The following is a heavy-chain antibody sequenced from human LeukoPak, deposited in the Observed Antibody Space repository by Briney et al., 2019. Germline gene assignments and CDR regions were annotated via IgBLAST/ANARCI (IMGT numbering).Heavy chain of an antibody. Sequence: SQTLSLTCAISGDSVSSNSAAWNRIRQSPSRGPEWLGRTYYRSKLYNDYAVSVKSRITINPDTSKHQFSLQLDSVTPEYTAVYYCAREARRGWDHYAFDIWGQGTMVTVSS. D-gene: IGHD1-26*01. CDR3: AREARRGWDHYAFDI. CDR2: TYYRSKLYN. CDR1: GDSVSSNSAA. J-gene: IGHJ3*02. V-gene: IGHV6-1*01.